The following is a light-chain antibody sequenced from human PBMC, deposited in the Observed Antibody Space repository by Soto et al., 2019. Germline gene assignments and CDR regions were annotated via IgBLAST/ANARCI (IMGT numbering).Light chain of an antibody. CDR1: SSDVGGYNY. J-gene: IGLJ3*02. V-gene: IGLV2-14*01. Sequence: QSALTQPASVSGSPGQSITISCTGTSSDVGGYNYVSWYQQHPGKAPKLMIYEXSNRPSXXXXXFSGSKSGNTASLTISGLQAEDEADYYCSSYTSSSTLVFGGGTKLTVL. CDR3: SSYTSSSTLV. CDR2: EXS.